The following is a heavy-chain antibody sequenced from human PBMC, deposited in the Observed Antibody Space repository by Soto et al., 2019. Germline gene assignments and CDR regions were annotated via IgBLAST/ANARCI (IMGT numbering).Heavy chain of an antibody. Sequence: GGSLRLSCAASGFTFSSYGMHWVRQAPGKGLEWVAVIWYDGSNKYYADSVKGRFTISRDNSKNTLYLQMNSLRAEDTAVYYCAREGGYCSSTSCLSTTSEWFDPWGQGTLVTVSS. D-gene: IGHD2-2*01. CDR1: GFTFSSYG. CDR2: IWYDGSNK. J-gene: IGHJ5*02. V-gene: IGHV3-33*01. CDR3: AREGGYCSSTSCLSTTSEWFDP.